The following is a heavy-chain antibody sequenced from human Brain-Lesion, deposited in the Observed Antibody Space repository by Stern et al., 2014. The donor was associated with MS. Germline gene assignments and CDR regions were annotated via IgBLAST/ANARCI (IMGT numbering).Heavy chain of an antibody. D-gene: IGHD4-23*01. Sequence: QAQLQESGSGLVKPSQTLSLTCAVSGGSISSGDYSWSWIRPPPGKSLEWIGYIVHSGSTYYNQSLTSRVRLLVDMSNNTLSLKLSSVTAADTAMYYCARIFGGNFDNWGQGTLVTVSS. CDR2: IVHSGST. CDR1: GGSISSGDYS. CDR3: ARIFGGNFDN. J-gene: IGHJ4*02. V-gene: IGHV4-30-2*01.